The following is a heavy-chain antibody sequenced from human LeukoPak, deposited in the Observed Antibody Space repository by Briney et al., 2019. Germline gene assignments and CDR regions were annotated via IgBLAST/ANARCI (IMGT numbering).Heavy chain of an antibody. CDR1: GFTFSSYW. Sequence: PGGSLRLSCAASGFTFSSYWMHWVRQAPGKGLEWVSRINSDGSTTSYADSVKGRFTISRDNAKSTLYLQMHSLRAEDTAVYYCARGWGDIVVLPAAALDYSGQGTLVTVSS. J-gene: IGHJ4*02. CDR2: INSDGSTT. V-gene: IGHV3-74*01. CDR3: ARGWGDIVVLPAAALDY. D-gene: IGHD2-2*01.